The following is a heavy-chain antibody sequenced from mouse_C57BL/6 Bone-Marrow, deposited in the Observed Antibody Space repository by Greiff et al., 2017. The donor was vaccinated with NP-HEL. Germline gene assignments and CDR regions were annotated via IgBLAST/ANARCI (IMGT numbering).Heavy chain of an antibody. V-gene: IGHV5-2*01. CDR2: INSDGGST. Sequence: EVQGVESGGGLVQPGESLKLSCESNEYEFPSHDMSWVRKTPEKRLELVAAINSDGGSTYYPDTMERRFIISRDNTKKTLYLQMSSLRSEDTALYYCAKITTVVATDWYFDVWGTGTTVTVSS. D-gene: IGHD1-1*01. CDR1: EYEFPSHD. J-gene: IGHJ1*03. CDR3: AKITTVVATDWYFDV.